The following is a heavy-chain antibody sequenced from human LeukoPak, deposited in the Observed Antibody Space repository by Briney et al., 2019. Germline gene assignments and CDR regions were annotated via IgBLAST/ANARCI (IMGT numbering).Heavy chain of an antibody. CDR3: AKDLSLYSSSWSLDY. Sequence: GGSLRLSCEASGFTFSSYAMSWVRQAPGKGLEWVSGIIDSGDITYYANSVKGRFTISRDNSKNTLYLQMNSLRAEDTAVYYCAKDLSLYSSSWSLDYWGQGTLVTVSS. D-gene: IGHD6-13*01. J-gene: IGHJ4*02. V-gene: IGHV3-23*01. CDR1: GFTFSSYA. CDR2: IIDSGDIT.